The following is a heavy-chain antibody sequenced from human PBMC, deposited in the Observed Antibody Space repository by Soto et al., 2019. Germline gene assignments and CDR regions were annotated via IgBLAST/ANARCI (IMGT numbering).Heavy chain of an antibody. D-gene: IGHD2-2*01. J-gene: IGHJ3*02. CDR1: GFNFDDYG. CDR3: AREGYCSSTSCYSAAFDI. CDR2: INWNGGST. Sequence: EVQLVESGGGVVRPGGSLRLSCAASGFNFDDYGMNWVRQAPGKGLEWVSGINWNGGSTGDADSVKGRFTISRDNAKRSMYLQINSLRAEDTAVYLFAREGYCSSTSCYSAAFDIWGQGTMVTVSS. V-gene: IGHV3-20*01.